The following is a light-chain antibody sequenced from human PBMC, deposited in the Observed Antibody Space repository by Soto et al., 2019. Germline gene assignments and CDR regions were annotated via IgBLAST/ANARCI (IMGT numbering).Light chain of an antibody. CDR2: DNN. Sequence: QSVLTQPPSVSAAPGQKVTISCSGSSSNIGNNYVSSYQQLRGTAPKLLIYDNNKRPSGIPDRFSGSKSGTSATLGITGLQAGDEADYYCGTWDSSLSAVVVGGGTKLTVL. V-gene: IGLV1-51*01. CDR3: GTWDSSLSAVV. CDR1: SSNIGNNY. J-gene: IGLJ3*02.